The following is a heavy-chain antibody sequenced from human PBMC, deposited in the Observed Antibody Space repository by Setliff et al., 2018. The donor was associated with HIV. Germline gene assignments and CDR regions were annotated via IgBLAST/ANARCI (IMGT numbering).Heavy chain of an antibody. CDR2: VDHSGGT. V-gene: IGHV4-34*01. CDR3: ARRAGNYLDY. Sequence: SETLSLTCAVYGTSFSGYYWNWIRQSPGKGLEWIGEVDHSGGTKFNPSLKSRVTISLKTSKNQFSLSLSPVTVADTGLYFCARRAGNYLDYWGQGTLVTVSS. CDR1: GTSFSGYY. J-gene: IGHJ4*02.